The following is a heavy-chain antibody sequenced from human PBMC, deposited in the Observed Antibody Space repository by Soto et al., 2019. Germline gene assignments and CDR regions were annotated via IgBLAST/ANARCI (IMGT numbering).Heavy chain of an antibody. CDR3: AKLGRGSWRTGWFDP. V-gene: IGHV3-23*01. CDR1: GFTFSSYA. CDR2: ISGSGGST. Sequence: GGSLRLSCAASGFTFSSYAMSWVRQAPGKGLEWVSAISGSGGSTYYADSVKGRFTISRDNSKNTLYLQMNSLRAEDTAVYYCAKLGRGSWRTGWFDPWGQGTLVAVSS. D-gene: IGHD6-13*01. J-gene: IGHJ5*02.